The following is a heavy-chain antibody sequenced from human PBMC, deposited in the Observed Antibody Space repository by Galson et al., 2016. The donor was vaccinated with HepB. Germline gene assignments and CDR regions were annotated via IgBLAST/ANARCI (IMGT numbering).Heavy chain of an antibody. Sequence: SLRLSCAASGFTFDTYAMHWVRQAPGKGLEWVSGISWNSGSVGYADSVKGRFTMSRDNAKKSLYLQMNSLRPEDTALYYCTKDSLIYSSSWYSFHYWGQGTRVTGSS. CDR2: ISWNSGSV. CDR1: GFTFDTYA. CDR3: TKDSLIYSSSWYSFHY. J-gene: IGHJ4*02. V-gene: IGHV3-9*01. D-gene: IGHD6-13*01.